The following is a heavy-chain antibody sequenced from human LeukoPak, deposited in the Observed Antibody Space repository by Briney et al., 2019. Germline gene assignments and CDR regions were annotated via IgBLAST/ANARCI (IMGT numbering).Heavy chain of an antibody. Sequence: GGSLRLSCAASGFTFDDYAMHWVRQAPGKGLEWVSGISWNSGSIGYADSVKGRFTISRDNAKNSLYLQMNSLRAEDTALYYCAKARGYSYVPDYWGQGTPVAVSS. CDR2: ISWNSGSI. CDR1: GFTFDDYA. V-gene: IGHV3-9*01. D-gene: IGHD5-18*01. J-gene: IGHJ4*02. CDR3: AKARGYSYVPDY.